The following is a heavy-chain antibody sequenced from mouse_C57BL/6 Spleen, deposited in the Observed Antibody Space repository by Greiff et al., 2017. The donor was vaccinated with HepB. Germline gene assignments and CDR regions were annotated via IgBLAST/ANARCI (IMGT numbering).Heavy chain of an antibody. J-gene: IGHJ3*01. Sequence: QVHVKQSGPELVKPGASVKISCKASGYAFSSSWMNWVKQRPGKGLEWIGRIYPGDGDTNYNGKFKGKATLTADKSSSTAYMQLSSLTSEDSAVYFCASSSYEGFAYWGQGTLVTVSA. D-gene: IGHD1-1*01. CDR3: ASSSYEGFAY. CDR1: GYAFSSSW. CDR2: IYPGDGDT. V-gene: IGHV1-82*01.